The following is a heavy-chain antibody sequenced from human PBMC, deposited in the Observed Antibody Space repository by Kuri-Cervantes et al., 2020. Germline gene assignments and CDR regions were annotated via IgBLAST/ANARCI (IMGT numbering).Heavy chain of an antibody. Sequence: LSLTCTVSGGSISSYYWSWIRQAPGKGLEWVSYISSSGSTIYYADSVKGRFTISRDNAKNSLYLQMNSLRAEDTAVYYCARVGSDFWSISDYWGQGTLVTVSS. CDR3: ARVGSDFWSISDY. V-gene: IGHV3-11*01. D-gene: IGHD3-3*01. J-gene: IGHJ4*02. CDR1: GGSISSYY. CDR2: ISSSGSTI.